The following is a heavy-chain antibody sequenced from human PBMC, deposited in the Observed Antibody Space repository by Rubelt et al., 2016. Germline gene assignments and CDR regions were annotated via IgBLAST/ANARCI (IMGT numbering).Heavy chain of an antibody. CDR2: IYSGGST. CDR1: GFTFSSYS. J-gene: IGHJ4*02. V-gene: IGHV3-53*01. D-gene: IGHD5-12*01. Sequence: GSLRLSCAASGFTFSSYSMNWVRQAPGKGLEWVSVIYSGGSTFYADSVKGRFTISRDTSKNTLSPQMNSLRAEDTAVYYCARPGYIDCWGQGTLVTVSA. CDR3: ARPGYIDC.